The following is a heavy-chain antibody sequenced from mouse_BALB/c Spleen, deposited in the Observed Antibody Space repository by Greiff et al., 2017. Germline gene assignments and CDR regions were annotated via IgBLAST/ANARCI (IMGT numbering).Heavy chain of an antibody. CDR1: GFTFSSYA. CDR2: ISSGGST. Sequence: EVQLQESGGGLVKPGGSLKLSCAASGFTFSSYAMSWVRQTPEKRLEWVASISSGGSTYYPDSVKGRFTISRDNARNILYLQMSSLRSEDTAMYYCARITTATSFDYWGQGTTLTVSS. D-gene: IGHD1-2*01. CDR3: ARITTATSFDY. J-gene: IGHJ2*01. V-gene: IGHV5-6-5*01.